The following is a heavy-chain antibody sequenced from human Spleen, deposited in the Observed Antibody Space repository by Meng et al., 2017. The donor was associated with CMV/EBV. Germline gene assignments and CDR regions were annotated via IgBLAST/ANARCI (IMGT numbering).Heavy chain of an antibody. CDR1: GGTFSSYA. V-gene: IGHV1-69*05. CDR3: ASGGRGTYYDFWSGYSYFDY. Sequence: SVKVSCKASGGTFSSYAISWVRQAPGQGLEWMGGIIPILGITNYVQKFQGRVTITTDESTSTAYMELSSLRSDDTAVYYCASGGRGTYYDFWSGYSYFDYWGQGTLVTVSS. J-gene: IGHJ4*02. CDR2: IIPILGIT. D-gene: IGHD3-3*01.